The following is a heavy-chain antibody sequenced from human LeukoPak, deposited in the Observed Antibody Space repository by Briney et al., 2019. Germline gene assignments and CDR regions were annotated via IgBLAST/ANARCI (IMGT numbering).Heavy chain of an antibody. J-gene: IGHJ4*02. D-gene: IGHD1-26*01. CDR3: ATDRSSGSYRNFDY. V-gene: IGHV1-46*01. CDR2: FNPTSGST. CDR1: GYSFTSCY. Sequence: SVKVSCKASGYSFTSCYMHWVRQAAGQGLEWNGIFNPTSGSTTYAQKFQGRVTMTEDTSTDTAYMELSSLRSEDTAVYYCATDRSSGSYRNFDYWGQGALVTVSS.